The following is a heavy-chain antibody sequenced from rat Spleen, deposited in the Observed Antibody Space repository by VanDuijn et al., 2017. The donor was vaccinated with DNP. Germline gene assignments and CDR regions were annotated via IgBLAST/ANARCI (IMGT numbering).Heavy chain of an antibody. J-gene: IGHJ2*01. CDR3: ARQGRVADYFDY. CDR1: GFTFSNYD. D-gene: IGHD1-3*01. V-gene: IGHV5-22*01. CDR2: ISHDGGGT. Sequence: EVQLVESGGGLVQPGRSLKLSCAASGFTFSNYDMAWVRQAPNKGLEWVASISHDGGGTFYGDSVKGRFTISRDNAKSTLYLQMNSLRSEDMATYYCARQGRVADYFDYWGQGVMVTVSS.